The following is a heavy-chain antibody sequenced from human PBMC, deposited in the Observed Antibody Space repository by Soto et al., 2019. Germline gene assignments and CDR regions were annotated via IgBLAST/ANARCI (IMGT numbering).Heavy chain of an antibody. J-gene: IGHJ4*02. CDR2: ISSRTSHT. D-gene: IGHD1-26*01. CDR3: ARCRGADADYFDF. CDR1: GFTFSAYY. Sequence: QVQLVESGGGLVKPGGSLRLSCAVSGFTFSAYYMTWILQAPGKGLEWVSYISSRTSHTNYADSVKGRFTSSRDNAKNSLCLQMNSLRAEDTAVYYCARCRGADADYFDFWGQGTLVTVSS. V-gene: IGHV3-11*05.